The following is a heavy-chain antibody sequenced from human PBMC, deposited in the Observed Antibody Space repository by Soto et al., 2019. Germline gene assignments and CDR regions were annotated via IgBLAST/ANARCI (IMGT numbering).Heavy chain of an antibody. V-gene: IGHV3-7*05. CDR2: IKQDGSEK. D-gene: IGHD2-15*01. Sequence: GGSLRLSCAASGFTFSSYWMSWVRQAPGKGLEWVANIKQDGSEKYYADSVKGRFTISRDNSKNTLYLQMNSLRAEDTAVYYCAKARVVVVAETGYWGQGTLVTVSS. CDR1: GFTFSSYW. CDR3: AKARVVVVAETGY. J-gene: IGHJ4*02.